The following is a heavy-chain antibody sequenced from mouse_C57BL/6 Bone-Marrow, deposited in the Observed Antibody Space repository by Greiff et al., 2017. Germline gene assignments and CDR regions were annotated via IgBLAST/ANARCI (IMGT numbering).Heavy chain of an antibody. CDR1: GYTFTSFW. CDR3: ARSRRLRRGGAMDY. J-gene: IGHJ4*01. CDR2: IDPNSGGT. Sequence: VQLQQPGAELVKPGASVKLSCKASGYTFTSFWMHWVKQRPGRGLEWIGRIDPNSGGTKYNEKFKSKATLTVDKPSSTAYVQLSILTSEDSAVYYCARSRRLRRGGAMDYGGQGTSVTVSS. V-gene: IGHV1-72*01. D-gene: IGHD2-4*01.